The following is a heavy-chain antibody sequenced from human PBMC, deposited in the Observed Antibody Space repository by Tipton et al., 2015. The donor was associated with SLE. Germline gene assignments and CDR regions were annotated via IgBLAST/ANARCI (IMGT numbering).Heavy chain of an antibody. CDR1: GFTFSDNY. CDR3: AREGRAHKYFDY. J-gene: IGHJ4*02. V-gene: IGHV3-11*04. CDR2: ISGSGSTL. Sequence: GSLRLSCAASGFTFSDNYMSWIRQVPGKGLEWLSSISGSGSTLTYADSLKGRITISRDNANNLLYLQMNSLRAEDTAVYHCAREGRAHKYFDYWGQGTLVTVSS.